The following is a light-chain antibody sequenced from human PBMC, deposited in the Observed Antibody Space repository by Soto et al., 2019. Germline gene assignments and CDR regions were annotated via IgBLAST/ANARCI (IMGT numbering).Light chain of an antibody. Sequence: QSLPTQPTTLSGTPGQSITFSFSGTISPVVGYNYVSWYQQHPGKAPKFMIYDVSNRPSGVSNRFSGSKSGNTASLTISGLQAEDEADYYCSSYTTSNTRQIVFGTGTKVTVL. CDR2: DVS. CDR3: SSYTTSNTRQIV. J-gene: IGLJ1*01. CDR1: ISPVVGYNY. V-gene: IGLV2-14*01.